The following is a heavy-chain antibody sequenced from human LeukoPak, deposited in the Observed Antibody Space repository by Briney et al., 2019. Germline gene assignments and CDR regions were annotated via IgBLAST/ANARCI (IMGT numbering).Heavy chain of an antibody. V-gene: IGHV4-34*01. CDR3: ARGQGAKYYYDSSGYPYYFDY. Sequence: PSETLSLTCVVYGGSFSGYYWSWIRQPPGKGLEWIGEINHSGSTNYNPSLKSRVTISVDTSKNQFSLKLSSVTAADTAVYYCARGQGAKYYYDSSGYPYYFDYWGQGTLVTVSS. J-gene: IGHJ4*02. CDR1: GGSFSGYY. D-gene: IGHD3-22*01. CDR2: INHSGST.